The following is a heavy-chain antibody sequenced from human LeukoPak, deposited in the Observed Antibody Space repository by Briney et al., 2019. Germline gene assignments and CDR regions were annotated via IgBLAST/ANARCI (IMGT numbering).Heavy chain of an antibody. CDR2: INPNSGGT. V-gene: IGHV1-2*04. J-gene: IGHJ4*02. D-gene: IGHD2-15*01. CDR3: ARGHCSGGSCYYLFDY. Sequence: ASVKVSCKASGGTFSSYAISWVRQAPGQGLEWMGWINPNSGGTNYAQKFQGWVTMTRDTSISTAYMELSRLRSDDTAVYYCARGHCSGGSCYYLFDYWGQGTLVTVSS. CDR1: GGTFSSYA.